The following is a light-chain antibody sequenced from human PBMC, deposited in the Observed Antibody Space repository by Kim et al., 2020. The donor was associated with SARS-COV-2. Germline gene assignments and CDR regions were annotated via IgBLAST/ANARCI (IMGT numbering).Light chain of an antibody. V-gene: IGKV3-20*01. CDR2: GAS. Sequence: SPGEGAALSCMASQGVSSGILAWYQQRPGQAPRLLIYGASSRATGIPDRCSGSGSGTDFTLTISRLEPEDFAVYYCQQYGSSLFTFGPGTKVDIK. J-gene: IGKJ3*01. CDR1: QGVSSGI. CDR3: QQYGSSLFT.